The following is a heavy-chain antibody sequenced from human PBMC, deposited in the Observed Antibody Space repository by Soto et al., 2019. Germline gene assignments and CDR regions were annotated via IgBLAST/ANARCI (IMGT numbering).Heavy chain of an antibody. D-gene: IGHD4-17*01. V-gene: IGHV3-33*01. J-gene: IGHJ1*01. Sequence: PGGSLRLSCAASGFTFSSYGMHWVRQAPGKGQEWVAVIWYDGSNKYYADSVKGRFTISRDNSKNTLYLQMNSLRAEDTAVYYCARSLDYGDYQYFQHWGQGTLVTVSS. CDR2: IWYDGSNK. CDR3: ARSLDYGDYQYFQH. CDR1: GFTFSSYG.